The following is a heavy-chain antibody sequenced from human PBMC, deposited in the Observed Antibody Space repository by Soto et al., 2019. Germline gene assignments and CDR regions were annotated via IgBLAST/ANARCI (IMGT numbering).Heavy chain of an antibody. CDR2: IKSKANNFAT. Sequence: SAVRRIIKDYGKGLEWLRCIKSKANNFATAYAASVKGRFTISRDDAKNTVYLQMNSLNSEDTAVYFFFSQQETANEVSSRARDS. CDR1: SA. D-gene: IGHD1-1*01. V-gene: IGHV3-73*01. CDR3: FSQQETANEVSSRARDS. J-gene: IGHJ5*01.